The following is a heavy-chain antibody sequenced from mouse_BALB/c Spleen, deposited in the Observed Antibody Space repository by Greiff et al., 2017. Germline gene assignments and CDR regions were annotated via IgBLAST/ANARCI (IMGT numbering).Heavy chain of an antibody. CDR1: GFNIKDTY. V-gene: IGHV14-3*02. Sequence: EAQLVESGAELVKPGASVKLSCTASGFNIKDTYMHWVKQRPEQGLEWIGRIDPANGNTKYDPKFQGKATITADTSSNTAYLQLSSLTSEDTAVYYCAREEVRRYYYAMDYWGQGTSVTVSS. J-gene: IGHJ4*01. CDR3: AREEVRRYYYAMDY. CDR2: IDPANGNT. D-gene: IGHD2-14*01.